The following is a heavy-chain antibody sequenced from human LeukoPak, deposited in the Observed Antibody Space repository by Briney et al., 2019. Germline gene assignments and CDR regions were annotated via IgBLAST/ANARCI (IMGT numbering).Heavy chain of an antibody. CDR3: ARDLRRTTVTNGGY. V-gene: IGHV1-2*02. CDR2: INPNSGGT. CDR1: GYTFTGYY. J-gene: IGHJ4*02. Sequence: ASVKVSFKASGYTFTGYYMHWVRQAPGQGLEWMGWINPNSGGTNYAQKFQGRVTMTRDTSISTAYMELSRLRSDDTAVYYCARDLRRTTVTNGGYWGQGTLVTVSS. D-gene: IGHD4-17*01.